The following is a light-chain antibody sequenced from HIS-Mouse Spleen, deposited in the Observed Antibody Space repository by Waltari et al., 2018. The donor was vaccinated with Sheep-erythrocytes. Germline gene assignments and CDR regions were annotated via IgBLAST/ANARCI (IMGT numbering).Light chain of an antibody. J-gene: IGLJ2*01. Sequence: SYQLTQPPSVSVSPGQTASITCSGDKLGDKYACWYQQKPGQSPVLVIYKDSKRPSGLPERFSGSNSGNTATLTISGTQAMDEADYYCQAWDSSTAVFGGGTKLTVL. CDR2: KDS. CDR3: QAWDSSTAV. CDR1: KLGDKY. V-gene: IGLV3-1*01.